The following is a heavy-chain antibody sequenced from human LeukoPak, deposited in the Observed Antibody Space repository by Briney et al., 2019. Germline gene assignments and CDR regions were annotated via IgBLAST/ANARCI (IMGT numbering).Heavy chain of an antibody. J-gene: IGHJ4*02. CDR2: IYYSGST. CDR1: GGSISSSSYY. V-gene: IGHV4-39*07. Sequence: SETLSLTCTVSGGSISSSSYYWGWIRQPPGKGLEWIGSIYYSGSTYYNPSLKSRVTISVDTSKNQFSLKLSSVTAADTAVYYCARTHYATGDYWGQGTLVTVSS. D-gene: IGHD2-15*01. CDR3: ARTHYATGDY.